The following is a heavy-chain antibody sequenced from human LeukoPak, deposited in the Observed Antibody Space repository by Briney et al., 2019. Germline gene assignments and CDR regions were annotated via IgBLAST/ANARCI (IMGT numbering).Heavy chain of an antibody. Sequence: SETLSLTCTVSSGSIGNYYWSWIRQPPGKGLEWIGEINHSGSTNYNPSLKSRVTISVDTSKNQFSLKLSSVTAADTAVYYCARGRWTTLYYYDSSGYYLFDYWGQGTLVTVSS. D-gene: IGHD3-22*01. CDR3: ARGRWTTLYYYDSSGYYLFDY. J-gene: IGHJ4*02. V-gene: IGHV4-34*01. CDR2: INHSGST. CDR1: SGSIGNYY.